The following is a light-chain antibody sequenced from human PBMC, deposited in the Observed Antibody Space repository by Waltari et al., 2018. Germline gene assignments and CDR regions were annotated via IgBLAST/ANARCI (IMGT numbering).Light chain of an antibody. CDR2: GAS. CDR1: QSISSY. CDR3: QRYNNWPPP. J-gene: IGKJ4*01. Sequence: EIVMTQSPATLSVSPGERVTLSCRASQSISSYLAWYQQKPGQAPRLLIYGASNRATDIPARFSGSGSGTEFTLTISSLQSEDFAVYYCQRYNNWPPPFGGGTKVEIK. V-gene: IGKV3-15*01.